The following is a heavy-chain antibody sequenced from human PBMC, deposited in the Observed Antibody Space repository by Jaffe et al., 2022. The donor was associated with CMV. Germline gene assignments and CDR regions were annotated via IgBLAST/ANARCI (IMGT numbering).Heavy chain of an antibody. CDR3: AREHRQWVRRPTRWAWDI. Sequence: QVQLQESGPGLVKPSETLSLTCTVSGGSISSYYWSWIRQPPGKGLEWIGYIYYSGSTNYNPSLKSRVTISVDTSKNQFSLKLSSVTAADTAVYYCAREHRQWVRRPTRWAWDIWGQGTMVTVSS. J-gene: IGHJ3*02. CDR2: IYYSGST. D-gene: IGHD1-26*01. CDR1: GGSISSYY. V-gene: IGHV4-59*01.